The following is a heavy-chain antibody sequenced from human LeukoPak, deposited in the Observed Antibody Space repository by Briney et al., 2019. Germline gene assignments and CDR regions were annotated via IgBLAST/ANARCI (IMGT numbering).Heavy chain of an antibody. J-gene: IGHJ5*02. Sequence: SETLSLTCAVYAGSFSDYYWSWIRQPPGKGLQWIGEINQIGSTNYSPSLKSRVTISVDTSKNQFSLKLSSVTAADTAVYYCARASPRITMVRGTLGWFDPWGQGTLVTVSS. V-gene: IGHV4-34*01. CDR2: INQIGST. CDR1: AGSFSDYY. CDR3: ARASPRITMVRGTLGWFDP. D-gene: IGHD3-10*01.